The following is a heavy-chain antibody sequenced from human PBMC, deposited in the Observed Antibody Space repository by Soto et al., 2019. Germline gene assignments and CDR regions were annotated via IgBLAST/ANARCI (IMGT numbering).Heavy chain of an antibody. Sequence: ASVKVSCKASGYTFTSYDINWVRQATGQGLERMGWMNPNSGNTGYAQKFQGRVTMTRNTSISTAYMELSSLRSEDTAVYYCARPLNYDFRSGYLKEYYFDYWGQGTLVTVSS. D-gene: IGHD3-3*01. CDR3: ARPLNYDFRSGYLKEYYFDY. V-gene: IGHV1-8*01. J-gene: IGHJ4*02. CDR2: MNPNSGNT. CDR1: GYTFTSYD.